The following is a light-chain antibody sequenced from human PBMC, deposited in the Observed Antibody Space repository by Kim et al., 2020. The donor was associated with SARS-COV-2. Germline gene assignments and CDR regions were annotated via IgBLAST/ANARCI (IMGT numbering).Light chain of an antibody. CDR1: QSVRYI. V-gene: IGKV3-15*01. Sequence: VAPGETATHPRRARQSVRYILAWYPQQPGQAPRLLIYGAYTRATGLPARFSGGESGTEFTLTISSLQCEDFAVYYCQQYNNWPPTFGQGTKVDIK. CDR2: GAY. J-gene: IGKJ1*01. CDR3: QQYNNWPPT.